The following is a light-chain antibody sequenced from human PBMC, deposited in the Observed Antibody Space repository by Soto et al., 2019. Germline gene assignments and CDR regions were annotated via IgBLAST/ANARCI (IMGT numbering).Light chain of an antibody. Sequence: QPVLTQSPSASASLGASVKLTCTLSSGHSNYAIAWHQQQPVKGPRFLMKLNSDGSHSKGDGIPDRFSGSSSGAERYLTISTLQSEDEADYYCQTWVTGIHIFGGGTKLTVL. CDR3: QTWVTGIHI. CDR1: SGHSNYA. V-gene: IGLV4-69*01. CDR2: LNSDGSH. J-gene: IGLJ2*01.